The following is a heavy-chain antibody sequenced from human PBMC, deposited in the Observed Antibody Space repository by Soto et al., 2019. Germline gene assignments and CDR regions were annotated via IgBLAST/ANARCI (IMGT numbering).Heavy chain of an antibody. D-gene: IGHD2-15*01. CDR3: ARDVSASFLDFQH. CDR2: INAGNGNT. CDR1: GYTFTSYA. Sequence: QVQLVQSGAEVKKPGASVKVSCQASGYTFTSYAMHWVRQAPGQRLEWMGWINAGNGNTKYSQKFQGRVTITRDTSASTDYMELSSLRSEDTAVYYCARDVSASFLDFQHWGQGTLVTVSS. V-gene: IGHV1-3*01. J-gene: IGHJ1*01.